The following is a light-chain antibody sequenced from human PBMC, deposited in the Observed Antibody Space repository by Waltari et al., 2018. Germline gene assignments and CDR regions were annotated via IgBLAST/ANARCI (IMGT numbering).Light chain of an antibody. CDR2: GAS. CDR1: QSVNGY. J-gene: IGKJ1*01. CDR3: QQCNDWPRGT. V-gene: IGKV3-15*01. Sequence: ETVMTQSPATLSVSPGERATLSCRASQSVNGYLAWYQQKPGQPPRLLIYGASTRAPGVPARFTGSWSQGEFTLTISSLQSEDLGIYYCQQCNDWPRGTFGQGTKVEIK.